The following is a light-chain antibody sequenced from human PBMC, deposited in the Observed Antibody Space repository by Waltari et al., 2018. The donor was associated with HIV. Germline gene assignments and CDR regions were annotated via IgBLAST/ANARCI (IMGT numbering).Light chain of an antibody. CDR1: QSVRSN. J-gene: IGKJ4*01. V-gene: IGKV3-15*01. CDR3: QQYNNWPPLT. CDR2: GAS. Sequence: EIVMTQSPATLSVSPGERATLSCRASQSVRSNLAWYQQKAGQAPRLLIYGASTRSTGIPARFSGSGSGTEFTLTISGLQSEDFAVYYCQQYNNWPPLTFGGGTKVEIK.